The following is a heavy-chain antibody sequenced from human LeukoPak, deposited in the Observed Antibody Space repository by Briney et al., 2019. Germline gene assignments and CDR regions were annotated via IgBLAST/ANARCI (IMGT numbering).Heavy chain of an antibody. CDR3: ARSGDAYSFDY. CDR2: IYYTGTT. J-gene: IGHJ4*02. V-gene: IGHV4-31*11. Sequence: SETLSLTCAVSGGSVSSSGYYWSWIRQPPGKGLDWIGYIYYTGTTYYHPSLKSRVTISLDTSKNQFSLRLNSVTAADAAVYFCARSGDAYSFDYWGQGSLVTVSS. D-gene: IGHD5-24*01. CDR1: GGSVSSSGYY.